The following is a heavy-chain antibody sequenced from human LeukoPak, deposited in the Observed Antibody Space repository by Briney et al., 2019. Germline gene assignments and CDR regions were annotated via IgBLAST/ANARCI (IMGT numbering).Heavy chain of an antibody. Sequence: AGESLKISCKGSEYSFNSYWIGWVRQMPGKGLELMGINYPGDCETRYSPSFQGHVTISADKSISTAYLQWSSLKASDTAMYYCASVYAGDFDYWGQGTLVTVSS. CDR1: EYSFNSYW. J-gene: IGHJ4*02. CDR2: NYPGDCET. D-gene: IGHD2-8*01. CDR3: ASVYAGDFDY. V-gene: IGHV5-51*01.